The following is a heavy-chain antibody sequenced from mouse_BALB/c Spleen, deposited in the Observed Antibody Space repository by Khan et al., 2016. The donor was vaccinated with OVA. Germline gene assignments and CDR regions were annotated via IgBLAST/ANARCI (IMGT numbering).Heavy chain of an antibody. J-gene: IGHJ2*01. CDR3: ARDRIDY. CDR2: INPTSGYT. Sequence: QMQLEESGAELAKPGASVKMSCTASGYTFTSYWMHWIKQRPGQGLEWIGYINPTSGYTDYNQKFKDKATLTEDKSSSTAYMQLSSLTSDDSAVYYCARDRIDYWGQGTALTVSS. V-gene: IGHV1-7*01. CDR1: GYTFTSYW.